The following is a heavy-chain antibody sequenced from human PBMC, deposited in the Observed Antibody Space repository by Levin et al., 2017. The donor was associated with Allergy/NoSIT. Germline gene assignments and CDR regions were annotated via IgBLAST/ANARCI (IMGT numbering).Heavy chain of an antibody. V-gene: IGHV4-31*03. CDR2: IYYSGST. Sequence: SETLSLTCTVSGSSISSGGHYWSWIRQHPGKGLEWIGYIYYSGSTYYNPSLKSRVTISVDTSKNQFSLKLSSVTAADTAVYYCARDPRLDRGSGFYYYYGMDVWGQGTTVTVSS. CDR1: GSSISSGGHY. CDR3: ARDPRLDRGSGFYYYYGMDV. D-gene: IGHD3-3*01. J-gene: IGHJ6*02.